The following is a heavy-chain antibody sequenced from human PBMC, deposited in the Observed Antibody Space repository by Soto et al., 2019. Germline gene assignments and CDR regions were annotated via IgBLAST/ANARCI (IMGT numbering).Heavy chain of an antibody. J-gene: IGHJ4*02. V-gene: IGHV4-34*01. CDR1: CGSFRGYY. CDR3: ARGRESRYYDSSGRYFDY. D-gene: IGHD3-22*01. CDR2: INHSGST. Sequence: PAETLSLTCAVYCGSFRGYYWSWIRQPPGKGLEWIGEINHSGSTNYNPSLKSPVTISVDTSKNQFPLKLSSVTAADTAVYYCARGRESRYYDSSGRYFDYWGQGTLVTVSS.